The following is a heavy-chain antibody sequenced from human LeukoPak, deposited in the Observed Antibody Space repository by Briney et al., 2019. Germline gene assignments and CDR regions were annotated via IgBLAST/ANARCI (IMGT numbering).Heavy chain of an antibody. D-gene: IGHD1-1*01. CDR2: INHSGST. CDR1: GGSFSGYY. CDR3: ARSAELYYFDY. Sequence: SETLSLTWAVYGGSFSGYYWSWIRQPPGKGLEWIGEINHSGSTNYNPSLKSRVTISVDTSKNQFSLKLSSVTAADTAVYYCARSAELYYFDYWGQGTLVTVSS. J-gene: IGHJ4*02. V-gene: IGHV4-34*01.